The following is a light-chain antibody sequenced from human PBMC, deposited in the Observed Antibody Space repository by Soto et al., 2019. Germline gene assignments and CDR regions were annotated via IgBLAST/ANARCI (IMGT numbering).Light chain of an antibody. CDR2: GAS. V-gene: IGKV3-15*01. J-gene: IGKJ1*01. CDR1: QSVSSN. Sequence: EIVMTQSPATLSVSPGERATLSCRASQSVSSNLAWYQQKPGQAPRLLIYGASTSATGIPARFSGSGSGTEFTLTISSLQSEDFAVYYCQQYNNWPLTFGQGTKVVIK. CDR3: QQYNNWPLT.